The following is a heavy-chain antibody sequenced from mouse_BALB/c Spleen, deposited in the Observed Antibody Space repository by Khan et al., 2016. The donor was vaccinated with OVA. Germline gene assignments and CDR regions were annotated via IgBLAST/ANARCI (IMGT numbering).Heavy chain of an antibody. V-gene: IGHV3-2*02. Sequence: VQLKESGPGLVKPSQSLSLTCTVTGYSITSDYAWNWIRQFPGNKLEWMGYIRYSGSTSYNPSLKSRISITRDTSKNQFFLQLSSVTTEDTATYYCARRAYYGNWYFDVWGAGTTVTVSS. CDR2: IRYSGST. D-gene: IGHD2-1*01. CDR3: ARRAYYGNWYFDV. J-gene: IGHJ1*01. CDR1: GYSITSDYA.